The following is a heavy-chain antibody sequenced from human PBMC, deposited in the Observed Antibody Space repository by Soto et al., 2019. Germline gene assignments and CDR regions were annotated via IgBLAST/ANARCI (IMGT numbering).Heavy chain of an antibody. V-gene: IGHV4-4*02. CDR1: GAPISTGNW. D-gene: IGHD3-22*01. J-gene: IGHJ5*01. CDR3: ARHSSYYYDSSAYYDS. Sequence: QVHLQESGPRLVQSSGTLSLTCGVSGAPISTGNWWTWVRQPPGKGLERIGEIYHGGNTNYRPSLKSRVTISVDKSKNQFSLRLSSVTAADTAVYYCARHSSYYYDSSAYYDSWGQGTLVTVSS. CDR2: IYHGGNT.